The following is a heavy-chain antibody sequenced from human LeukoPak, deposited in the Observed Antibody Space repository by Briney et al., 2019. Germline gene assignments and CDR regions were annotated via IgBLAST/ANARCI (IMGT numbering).Heavy chain of an antibody. CDR2: IIPIFGTA. Sequence: GASVKVSCKASGGTFSSYAISWVRQAPGRGLEWMGGIIPIFGTANYAQKFQGRVTITADESTSTAYMELSSLRSEDTAVYYCAAVTITTRRPYYYYGMDVWGQGTTVTVSS. CDR3: AAVTITTRRPYYYYGMDV. V-gene: IGHV1-69*13. J-gene: IGHJ6*02. CDR1: GGTFSSYA. D-gene: IGHD3-3*01.